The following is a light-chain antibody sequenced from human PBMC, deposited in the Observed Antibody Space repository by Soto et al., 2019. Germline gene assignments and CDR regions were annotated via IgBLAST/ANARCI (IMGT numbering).Light chain of an antibody. V-gene: IGKV3D-15*01. CDR3: QQYNNWPLT. Sequence: EIVLTQSPATLSLSPGEISTLSCRASQSVDNDLAWYQQKPGQPPRLLIYDASTRATGIPARFSGSQSGTEFTLTISSLLSEDFAVYSCQQYNNWPLTFGGGTKVDIK. J-gene: IGKJ4*01. CDR2: DAS. CDR1: QSVDND.